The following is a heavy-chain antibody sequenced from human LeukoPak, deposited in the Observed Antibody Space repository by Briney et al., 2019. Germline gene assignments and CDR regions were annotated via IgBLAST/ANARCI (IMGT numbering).Heavy chain of an antibody. D-gene: IGHD3-16*01. CDR1: GVSFSGYY. CDR2: INHSGST. V-gene: IGHV4-34*01. J-gene: IGHJ6*02. Sequence: SETLSLTCAVYGVSFSGYYWSWIRQPPGKGLEWLGEINHSGSTNYNPSLKSRVTISVDTSKNQFSLKLSSVTAADTAVYYCARLKSAMGAYYYYYYGMDVWGQGTTVTVSS. CDR3: ARLKSAMGAYYYYYYGMDV.